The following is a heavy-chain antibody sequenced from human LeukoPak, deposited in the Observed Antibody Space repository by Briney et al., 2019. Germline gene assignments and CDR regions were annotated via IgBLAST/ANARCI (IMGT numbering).Heavy chain of an antibody. J-gene: IGHJ4*02. Sequence: GGSLRLSCAASGFTFSNYWMTWVRQAPGKGLEWVANIKQDGSEKYYVDSVEGRFTISRDNAKNSLYLQMNSLRADDTAVYYCARGGIRGVLMEYWGQGTLVTVSS. CDR3: ARGGIRGVLMEY. V-gene: IGHV3-7*05. CDR1: GFTFSNYW. CDR2: IKQDGSEK. D-gene: IGHD3-10*01.